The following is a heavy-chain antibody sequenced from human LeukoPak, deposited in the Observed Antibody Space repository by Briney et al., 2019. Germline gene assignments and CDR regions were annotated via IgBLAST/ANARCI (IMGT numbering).Heavy chain of an antibody. V-gene: IGHV1-69*13. CDR3: ATDTYYYGSGSSAYYFDY. J-gene: IGHJ4*02. Sequence: SVKVSCKVSGGTFSSYAISWVRQAPGQGLEWMGGIIPIFGTANYAQKFQGRVTITADESTSTAYMELSSLRSEDTAVYYCATDTYYYGSGSSAYYFDYWGQGTLVTVSS. D-gene: IGHD3-10*01. CDR1: GGTFSSYA. CDR2: IIPIFGTA.